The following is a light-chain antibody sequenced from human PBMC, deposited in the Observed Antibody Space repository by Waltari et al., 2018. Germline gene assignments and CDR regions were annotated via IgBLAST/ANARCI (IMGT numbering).Light chain of an antibody. CDR1: QGIAKY. J-gene: IGKJ2*01. CDR3: LHYDSAPYT. V-gene: IGKV1-17*01. Sequence: DIQMTQSPSSLSASVGERVTITCRASQGIAKYLNWYQQKPGKTPKRLIYDASSLQSGVPSRFSGGGSGTVFTLTISSLQPEDVGTYYCLHYDSAPYTFGQGTKVEI. CDR2: DAS.